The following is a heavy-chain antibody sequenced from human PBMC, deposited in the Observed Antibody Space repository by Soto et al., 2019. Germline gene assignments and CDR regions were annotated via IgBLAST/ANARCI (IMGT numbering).Heavy chain of an antibody. CDR1: GFTFSSYW. Sequence: GGSLTLSCPASGFTFSSYWMNWVRQAPGKGLVWVSRINSDGSSTTDADSVKGRFTISRDNAKNTLYLQMNSLSAEDTAVYYCARSGDGMDVWGQGTTVTVSS. V-gene: IGHV3-74*01. CDR2: INSDGSST. CDR3: ARSGDGMDV. D-gene: IGHD1-26*01. J-gene: IGHJ6*02.